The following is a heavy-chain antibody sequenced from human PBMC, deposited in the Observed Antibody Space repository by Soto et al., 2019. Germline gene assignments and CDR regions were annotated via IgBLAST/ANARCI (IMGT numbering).Heavy chain of an antibody. V-gene: IGHV3-23*01. D-gene: IGHD2-15*01. Sequence: EVQLSESGGDLAQPGGSLRLSCAASGFTVKSYTMSWVRQVPGKGLEWVSSIIGSDASTYYADSVKGRFTISRDNSKNTLYLQMNSLRVEDKAVYYCATDKLVDGAWDFDYWGQGTLVTVSS. J-gene: IGHJ4*02. CDR2: IIGSDAST. CDR1: GFTVKSYT. CDR3: ATDKLVDGAWDFDY.